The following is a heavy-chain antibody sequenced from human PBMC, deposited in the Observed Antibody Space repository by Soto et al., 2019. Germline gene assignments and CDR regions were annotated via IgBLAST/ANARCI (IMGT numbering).Heavy chain of an antibody. Sequence: GGSLRLSCAASGFTFSSYAMSWVRQAPGKGLEWVSTISSSGGSTYYADSVKGRFTISRDNSKNTLCLQMNSLRAEDTAVYYCAKGLWFGELSDYWGQGTLVTVSS. CDR3: AKGLWFGELSDY. CDR1: GFTFSSYA. V-gene: IGHV3-23*01. J-gene: IGHJ4*02. D-gene: IGHD3-10*01. CDR2: ISSSGGST.